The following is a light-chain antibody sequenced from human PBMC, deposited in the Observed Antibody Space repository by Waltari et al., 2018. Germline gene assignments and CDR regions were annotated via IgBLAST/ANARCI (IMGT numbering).Light chain of an antibody. CDR1: QSVGRS. V-gene: IGKV3-20*01. Sequence: EIVLTQSPGTLSLTPGEGAALSCRASQSVGRSLAWYRQKPGQAPRLLIYGASNRATGIPDRFSGSGSGTDFSLTISRLEPEDFAVFYCQHYVRLPATFGQGTKVEIK. J-gene: IGKJ1*01. CDR2: GAS. CDR3: QHYVRLPAT.